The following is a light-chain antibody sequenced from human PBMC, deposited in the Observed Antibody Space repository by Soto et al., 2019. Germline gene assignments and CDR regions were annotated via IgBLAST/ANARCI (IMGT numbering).Light chain of an antibody. CDR1: TSDVGSHTY. Sequence: QSALTQPRSVSGSPGQSVTISCSGTTSDVGSHTYVSWYQQYSGKVPKLIIYDVTKRPSGVPDRLSGSKSGNTASLTISGLQAEDEADYYCCSWAHSLVVIGTGTKLTVL. CDR3: CSWAHSLVV. V-gene: IGLV2-11*01. J-gene: IGLJ1*01. CDR2: DVT.